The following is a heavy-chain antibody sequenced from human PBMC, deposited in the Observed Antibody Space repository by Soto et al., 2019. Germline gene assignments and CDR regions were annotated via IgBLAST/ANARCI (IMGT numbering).Heavy chain of an antibody. Sequence: GGSLRLSCAASGFTFSSYAMSWVRQAPGKGLEWVSAISGSGGSTYYADSVKGRFTISRDNSKNTLYLQMNSLRAEDTAVYYCAGGILVVPAAPFLYYYYMDVWGKGTTVTVSS. J-gene: IGHJ6*03. D-gene: IGHD2-2*01. CDR2: ISGSGGST. V-gene: IGHV3-23*01. CDR3: AGGILVVPAAPFLYYYYMDV. CDR1: GFTFSSYA.